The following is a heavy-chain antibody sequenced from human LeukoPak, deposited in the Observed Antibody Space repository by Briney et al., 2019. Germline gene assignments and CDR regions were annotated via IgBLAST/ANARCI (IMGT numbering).Heavy chain of an antibody. CDR3: TRAASSGPLFTYHMDV. D-gene: IGHD3-22*01. CDR1: GGSMNINNYY. Sequence: SETLSLTCTVSGGSMNINNYYWAWIRQPPGKGLEWLGSIYYTGSSHYNPSLKSRATISVDTSKNQFSLKLTSVTAADTAVYYCTRAASSGPLFTYHMDVWGKGTTVTVSS. V-gene: IGHV4-39*07. J-gene: IGHJ6*03. CDR2: IYYTGSS.